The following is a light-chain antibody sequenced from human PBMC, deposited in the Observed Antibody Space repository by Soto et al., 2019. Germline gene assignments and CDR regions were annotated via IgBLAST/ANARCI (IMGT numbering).Light chain of an antibody. CDR3: SSYTSSSTLFYV. CDR2: EVS. Sequence: QSVLTQPASVSGSPGQSITISCTGTSGDVGAYNYVSWYQHHPGKAPKLMIYEVSNRPSGVSYRFSGSKSGNTASLTISGLQADDEADYYCSSYTSSSTLFYVFGTGTKVTVL. V-gene: IGLV2-14*01. J-gene: IGLJ1*01. CDR1: SGDVGAYNY.